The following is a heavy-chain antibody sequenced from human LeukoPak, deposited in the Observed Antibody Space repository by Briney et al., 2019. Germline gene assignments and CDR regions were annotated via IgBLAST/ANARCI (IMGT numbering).Heavy chain of an antibody. J-gene: IGHJ5*02. V-gene: IGHV1-18*01. Sequence: ASVKVSCKASGGTFSSYAISWVRQAPGQGLEWMGWISAYNGNTNYAQKLQGRVTMTTDTSTSTAYMELRSLRSDDTAVYYCARTSQRGVYSTPRNFDPWGQGTLVTVSS. CDR1: GGTFSSYA. CDR3: ARTSQRGVYSTPRNFDP. CDR2: ISAYNGNT. D-gene: IGHD6-13*01.